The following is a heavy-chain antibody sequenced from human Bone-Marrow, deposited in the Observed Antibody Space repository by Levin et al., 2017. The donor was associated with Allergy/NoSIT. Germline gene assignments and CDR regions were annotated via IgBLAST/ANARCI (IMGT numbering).Heavy chain of an antibody. J-gene: IGHJ5*02. V-gene: IGHV4-30-4*01. CDR1: GGSISSGDYY. CDR3: ARFTYGYCISTSCSRVQGLKENWFDP. D-gene: IGHD2-2*01. CDR2: IYYSGST. Sequence: PSETLSLTCTVSGGSISSGDYYWSWIRQPPGKGLEWIGYIYYSGSTYYNPSLKSRVTISVDTSKNQFSLKLSSVTAADTAVYYCARFTYGYCISTSCSRVQGLKENWFDPWGQGTLVTVSS.